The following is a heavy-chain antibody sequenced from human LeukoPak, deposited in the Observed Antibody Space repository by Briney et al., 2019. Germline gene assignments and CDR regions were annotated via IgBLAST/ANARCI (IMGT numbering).Heavy chain of an antibody. CDR1: GGSISRYY. CDR2: IDDSGNT. J-gene: IGHJ3*02. Sequence: PSETLSLTCTVSGGSISRYYWSWIRRPPGKGLEWIGYIDDSGNTNYNPSLKSQVTISVDKSKNQFSLKLSFVAAADTAMYYCARSDYHNSGSHTVFDAFDIWGQGTRVTVSS. V-gene: IGHV4-59*01. D-gene: IGHD3-10*01. CDR3: ARSDYHNSGSHTVFDAFDI.